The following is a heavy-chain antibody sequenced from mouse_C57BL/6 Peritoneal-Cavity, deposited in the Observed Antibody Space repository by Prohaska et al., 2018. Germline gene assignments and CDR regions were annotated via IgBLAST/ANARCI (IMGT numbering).Heavy chain of an antibody. CDR3: ARGDYGSSYDY. V-gene: IGHV1-53*01. Sequence: QVQLQQPGTELVKPEASVKLSCKASGYTFTSYWMHWVKQRPGQGLEWIGNINPSNGGTNYNEKFKSKDTLTVDKSTSTAYMQLSSLTSEDSAVYYCARGDYGSSYDYWGQGTTLTVSS. D-gene: IGHD1-1*01. J-gene: IGHJ2*01. CDR1: GYTFTSYW. CDR2: INPSNGGT.